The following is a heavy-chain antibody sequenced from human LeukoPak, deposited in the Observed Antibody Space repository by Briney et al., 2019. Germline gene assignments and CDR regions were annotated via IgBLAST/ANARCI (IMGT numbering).Heavy chain of an antibody. J-gene: IGHJ4*02. CDR3: ARSRGYSYGPNFDFDY. CDR2: IYYSGST. V-gene: IGHV4-59*01. Sequence: TSETLSLTCTVSGGSISSYYRSWIRQPPGKGLEWIGYIYYSGSTNYNPSLKSRVTISVDTSKNQFSLKLSSVTAADTAVYYCARSRGYSYGPNFDFDYWGQGTLVTVSS. CDR1: GGSISSYY. D-gene: IGHD5-18*01.